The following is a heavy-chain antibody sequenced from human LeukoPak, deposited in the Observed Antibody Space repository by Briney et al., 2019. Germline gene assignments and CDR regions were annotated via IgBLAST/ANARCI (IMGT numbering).Heavy chain of an antibody. Sequence: SVKVSCKASGGTFSSYAISWVRQAPGQGLEWMGGIIPIFGTANYAQKFQGRVTITADESTSTAYMELSSLRSEDTAVYYCARDRYSSSWPDAFDIWGQGTMVTVSS. CDR1: GGTFSSYA. D-gene: IGHD6-13*01. CDR3: ARDRYSSSWPDAFDI. CDR2: IIPIFGTA. J-gene: IGHJ3*02. V-gene: IGHV1-69*13.